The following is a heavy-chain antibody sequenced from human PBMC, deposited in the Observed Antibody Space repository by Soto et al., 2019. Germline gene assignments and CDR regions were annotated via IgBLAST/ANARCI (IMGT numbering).Heavy chain of an antibody. CDR2: ISSSGSTI. CDR1: GFTFSDYY. D-gene: IGHD2-15*01. CDR3: ARDRVVVAATTFDY. Sequence: GGSLRLSCAASGFTFSDYYMSWIRQAPGKGLEWVSYISSSGSTIYYADSVKGRFTISRDNAKNSLYLQMNSLRAEDTAVYYCARDRVVVAATTFDYWGQGTLVTVSS. J-gene: IGHJ4*02. V-gene: IGHV3-11*01.